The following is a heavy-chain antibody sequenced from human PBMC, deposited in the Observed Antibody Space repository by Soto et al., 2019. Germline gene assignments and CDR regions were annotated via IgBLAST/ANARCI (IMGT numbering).Heavy chain of an antibody. CDR2: INPSGGST. CDR3: ASENYYDSSGYSHYFDY. Sequence: ASVKVSCKASGYTFTSYYMHCVRQAPGQGLEWMGIINPSGGSTSYAQKFQGRVTMTRDTSTSTVYMELSSLRSEDTAVYYCASENYYDSSGYSHYFDYWGQGTLVTVSS. J-gene: IGHJ4*02. V-gene: IGHV1-46*01. CDR1: GYTFTSYY. D-gene: IGHD3-22*01.